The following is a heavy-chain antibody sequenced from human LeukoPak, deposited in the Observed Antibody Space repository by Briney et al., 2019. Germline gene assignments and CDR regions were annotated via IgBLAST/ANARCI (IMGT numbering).Heavy chain of an antibody. Sequence: GGSLRLSCAASGFTFKSYGMHWVRQAPGKGLEWVAHIRFDESDKYYSDSVKGRFTISRDNAKNSLYLQMNSLRAEDTALYYCARNPYSSSWYYFDYWGQGTLVTVSS. CDR2: IRFDESDK. CDR1: GFTFKSYG. CDR3: ARNPYSSSWYYFDY. D-gene: IGHD6-13*01. V-gene: IGHV3-33*01. J-gene: IGHJ4*02.